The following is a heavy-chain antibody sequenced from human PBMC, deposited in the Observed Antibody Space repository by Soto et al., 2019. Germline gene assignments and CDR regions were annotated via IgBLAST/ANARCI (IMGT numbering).Heavy chain of an antibody. V-gene: IGHV1-18*01. D-gene: IGHD1-20*01. CDR2: IRPDNGNR. CDR1: GYTFSTRG. CDR3: ARDTESNRYND. J-gene: IGHJ4*02. Sequence: QVQVLKSGPEVKRPGASVTVSCKTSGYTFSTRGISWVRHAPGQGLEWVGWIRPDNGNRKSAQRLQGRVTLTTDTYAITAYMELRSLTSDVTAMYYCARDTESNRYNDWGQGTLVTVSS.